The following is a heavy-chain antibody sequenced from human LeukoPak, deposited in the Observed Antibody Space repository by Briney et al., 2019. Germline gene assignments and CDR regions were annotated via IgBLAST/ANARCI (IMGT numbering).Heavy chain of an antibody. J-gene: IGHJ4*02. CDR2: INAGNGNT. D-gene: IGHD4-17*01. CDR1: GYTFTSHA. CDR3: ARDSHDYGDYETFDY. Sequence: ASVKVSCKASGYTFTSHAMHWVRQAPGQRLEWMGWINAGNGNTKYSQKFQGRVTITRDTSASTAYMELSSLRSEDTAVYYCARDSHDYGDYETFDYWGQGTLVTVSS. V-gene: IGHV1-3*01.